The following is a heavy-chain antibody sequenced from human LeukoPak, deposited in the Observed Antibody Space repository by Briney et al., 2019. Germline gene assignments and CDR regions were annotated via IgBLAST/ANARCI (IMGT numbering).Heavy chain of an antibody. CDR1: GFAFSTYG. V-gene: IGHV3-30*18. Sequence: PGTSLRLSCAASGFAFSTYGMHWVRQAPGKGLEWVAVTSSDGSQKNYADSVKGRFTISRDNSKNTLCLQMNSLRAEDTAVYYCAKKSPGTYYAPPDYWGQGTLVTVSS. D-gene: IGHD3-10*01. CDR2: TSSDGSQK. CDR3: AKKSPGTYYAPPDY. J-gene: IGHJ4*02.